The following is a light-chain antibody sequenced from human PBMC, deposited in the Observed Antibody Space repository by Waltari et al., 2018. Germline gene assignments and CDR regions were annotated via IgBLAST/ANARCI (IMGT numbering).Light chain of an antibody. CDR2: KAS. CDR1: QSISNW. J-gene: IGKJ4*01. CDR3: QQYNSYSLLT. Sequence: DIQMTQSPSTLSASVGYRFTITCRASQSISNWLAWYQQKPGKAPKLLIYKASTLESGVPSRFSGSGSGTEFTLTISSLQPDDFATYYCQQYNSYSLLTFGGGTKVEIK. V-gene: IGKV1-5*03.